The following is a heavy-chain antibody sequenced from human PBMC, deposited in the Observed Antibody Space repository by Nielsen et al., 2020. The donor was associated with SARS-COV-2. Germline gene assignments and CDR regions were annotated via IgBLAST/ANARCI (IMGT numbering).Heavy chain of an antibody. J-gene: IGHJ5*02. Sequence: GGSLRLSCAASGFTFSSYAMNWVRQAPGKGLEWVSSISSSSSYIYYADSVKGRFTISRDNAKNSLYLQMNSLRAEDTAVYYCARAPYSSSWYNWFDPWGQGTLVTVSS. V-gene: IGHV3-21*01. D-gene: IGHD6-13*01. CDR1: GFTFSSYA. CDR3: ARAPYSSSWYNWFDP. CDR2: ISSSSSYI.